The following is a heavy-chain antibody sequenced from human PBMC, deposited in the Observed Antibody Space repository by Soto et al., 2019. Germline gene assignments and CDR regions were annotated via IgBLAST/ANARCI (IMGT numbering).Heavy chain of an antibody. CDR1: GDSITNGDYY. CDR2: IYYNGIT. D-gene: IGHD5-18*01. V-gene: IGHV4-30-4*01. Sequence: SETLSLTCVVSGDSITNGDYYWSWIRQPPGKDLEWIAYIYYNGITHYNPSLKSRVTISLDPSKNHFSLKMTSVTGADTAVYSCVRGIQEGFDPWGQGTLVTVSS. CDR3: VRGIQEGFDP. J-gene: IGHJ5*02.